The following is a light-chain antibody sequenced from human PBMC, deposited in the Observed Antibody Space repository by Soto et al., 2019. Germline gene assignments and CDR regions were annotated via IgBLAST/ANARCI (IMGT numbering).Light chain of an antibody. J-gene: IGLJ1*01. V-gene: IGLV2-14*01. CDR1: SSDIGRYNY. CDR3: SSYISSSTYV. Sequence: QSALTQPASVSGSPGQSITISCTGTSSDIGRYNYDSWYQQYPGKAPKFMIYGVSNRPSGVSNRFSGSKSGNTASLTISGLQAEDEADYYYSSYISSSTYVFGTGTKVTVL. CDR2: GVS.